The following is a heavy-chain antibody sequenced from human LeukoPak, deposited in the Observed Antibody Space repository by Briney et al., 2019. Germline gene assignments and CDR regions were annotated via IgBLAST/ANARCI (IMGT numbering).Heavy chain of an antibody. V-gene: IGHV3-23*01. CDR3: AKAAYGDYAGAFDI. CDR2: ISARGGTT. J-gene: IGHJ3*02. CDR1: GFTFNNYA. Sequence: GGSLRLSCAASGFTFNNYAMSWVRQAPRKGLEWVLSISARGGTTDYADSGKGRFTISRDNSQNTLYLQMNSLRAEDTAVYYCAKAAYGDYAGAFDIWGQGTMVIVSS. D-gene: IGHD4-17*01.